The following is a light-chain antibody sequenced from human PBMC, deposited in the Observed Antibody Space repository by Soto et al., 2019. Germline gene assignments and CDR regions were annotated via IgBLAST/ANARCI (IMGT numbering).Light chain of an antibody. CDR1: QSVSNNY. J-gene: IGKJ1*01. Sequence: EIVLTQSRGKLSLYRGERATLSCSTSQSVSNNYLAWYQQKPGQAPRLLIYGASNRATGIPDRFSGSGSGTDFTLTISSLEPEDFAVYYCQQYGSSPWTFGQGTKVVIK. CDR2: GAS. V-gene: IGKV3-20*01. CDR3: QQYGSSPWT.